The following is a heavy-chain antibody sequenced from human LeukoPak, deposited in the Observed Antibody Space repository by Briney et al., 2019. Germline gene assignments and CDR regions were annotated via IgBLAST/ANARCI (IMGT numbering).Heavy chain of an antibody. CDR2: ISSSSSYI. D-gene: IGHD3-16*01. CDR3: ARGLGGDFDY. J-gene: IGHJ4*02. V-gene: IGHV3-21*01. CDR1: GFTFSSYS. Sequence: PGRSLRLSCAASGFTFSSYSMNWVRQAPGKGLEWVSSISSSSSYIYYADSVKGRFTISRDNAKNSLYLQMNSLRAEDTAVYYCARGLGGDFDYWGQGTLVTVSS.